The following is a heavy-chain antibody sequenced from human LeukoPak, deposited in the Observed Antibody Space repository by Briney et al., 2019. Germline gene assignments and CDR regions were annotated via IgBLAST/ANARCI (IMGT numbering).Heavy chain of an antibody. CDR3: ARNGDWDSRIRCYPLGY. CDR1: GFSLNTGGLC. J-gene: IGHJ4*03. CDR2: IDWVDYE. V-gene: IGHV2-70*11. D-gene: IGHD2-21*01. Sequence: SGPALVKPTQTLTLTCTFSGFSLNTGGLCVSWIRQSPGKPLEWLARIDWVDYEYYSPSLKTRLTISKDTSKNQVVLTMTNMDPADTGTYYCARNGDWDSRIRCYPLGYWGQGTLVTVSS.